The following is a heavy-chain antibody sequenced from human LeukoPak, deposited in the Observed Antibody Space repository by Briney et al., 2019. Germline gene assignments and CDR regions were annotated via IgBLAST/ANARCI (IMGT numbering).Heavy chain of an antibody. CDR1: GYTFTSYG. D-gene: IGHD3-10*01. V-gene: IGHV1-18*01. CDR3: ARATYYYGSGSRYGMDV. Sequence: GASVKVSCKASGYTFTSYGISWVRQAPGQGLEWMGWISAYNGNTNYAQKLQGRVTMTTDTSTSTAYMELRSLRSDDTAVYYCARATYYYGSGSRYGMDVWGQGTTVTVSS. CDR2: ISAYNGNT. J-gene: IGHJ6*02.